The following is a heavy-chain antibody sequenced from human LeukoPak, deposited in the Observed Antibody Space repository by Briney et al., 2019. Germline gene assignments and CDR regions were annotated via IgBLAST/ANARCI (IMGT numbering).Heavy chain of an antibody. J-gene: IGHJ4*02. V-gene: IGHV4-38-2*02. CDR3: ARGRYLTTSGGAAAGFLDY. CDR1: GYSISSGYH. D-gene: IGHD6-13*01. Sequence: SETLSLTCTVSGYSISSGYHWGWIRQPPGKGLEWIGSIYHSGSTYYNPSLKSRVTISVDTSQKQFSLRLTSVTAADTAVYYCARGRYLTTSGGAAAGFLDYWGQGSLVTVST. CDR2: IYHSGST.